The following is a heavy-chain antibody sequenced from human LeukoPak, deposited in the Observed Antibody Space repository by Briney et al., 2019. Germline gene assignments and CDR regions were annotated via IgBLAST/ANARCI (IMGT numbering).Heavy chain of an antibody. Sequence: GASVKVSCKASRYTFTGYYMHWVRQAPGQGLEWMGRINPNSGGTDYAQKFQGRVTMTRDTSISTAYMELSRLRSDDTAVYYCAREMTTIENDYWGQGTLVTVSS. CDR3: AREMTTIENDY. D-gene: IGHD5-24*01. CDR2: INPNSGGT. CDR1: RYTFTGYY. J-gene: IGHJ4*02. V-gene: IGHV1-2*02.